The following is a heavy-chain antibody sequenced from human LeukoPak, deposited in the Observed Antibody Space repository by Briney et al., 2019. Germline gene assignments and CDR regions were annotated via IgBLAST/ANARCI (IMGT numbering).Heavy chain of an antibody. D-gene: IGHD6-13*01. CDR1: GFTFSSYS. CDR3: ARALLWYGDAFDI. CDR2: ISSSSIYI. Sequence: PGGSLRLSCAASGFTFSSYSMNWVRQAPGKGLEWVSSISSSSIYIYYADSVKGRFTISRDNAKNSLYLQMNSLRAEDTAVYYCARALLWYGDAFDIWGRGTMVTVSS. V-gene: IGHV3-21*01. J-gene: IGHJ3*02.